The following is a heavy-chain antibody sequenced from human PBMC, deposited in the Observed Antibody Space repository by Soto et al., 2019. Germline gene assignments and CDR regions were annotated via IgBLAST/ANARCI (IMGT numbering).Heavy chain of an antibody. J-gene: IGHJ5*02. CDR2: ISGSGGST. CDR3: AKDGIVVVVAAAFDP. V-gene: IGHV3-23*01. Sequence: EVQLLESGGGLVQPGGSLRLSCAASGFTFSSYAMSWVRQAPGKGLEWVSAISGSGGSTYYADSVKGRFTISRDNSKDTLYLQMNSLRAEDTAVYYCAKDGIVVVVAAAFDPWGQGTLVTVSS. CDR1: GFTFSSYA. D-gene: IGHD2-15*01.